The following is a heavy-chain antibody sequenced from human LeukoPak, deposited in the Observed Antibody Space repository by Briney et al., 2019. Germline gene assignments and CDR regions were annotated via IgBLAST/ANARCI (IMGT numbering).Heavy chain of an antibody. CDR2: INPNSGGT. CDR3: ARDGQQLVLGYYYYYMDV. J-gene: IGHJ6*03. CDR1: GYTFTGYY. V-gene: IGHV1-2*02. D-gene: IGHD6-13*01. Sequence: RASVKVSCKASGYTFTGYYMHWVRQAPGQGLEWMGWINPNSGGTNYAQKFQGRVTMTRDTSISTAYMELSRLRSDDTAVYYCARDGQQLVLGYYYYYMDVWGKGTTVTISS.